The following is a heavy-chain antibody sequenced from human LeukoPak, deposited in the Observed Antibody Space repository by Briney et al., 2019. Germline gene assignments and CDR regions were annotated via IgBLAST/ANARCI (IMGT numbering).Heavy chain of an antibody. CDR2: IKQDGSEK. Sequence: PGGSLRLSCAASGFTFSSYWMSWVRQAPGKGLEWVANIKQDGSEKYYVDSVKGRFTISRDNAKNSLYLQMNSLRAEDTAVYYCARVDTSPYYDILTGYYYYYYGMDVWGQGTTVTVSS. CDR1: GFTFSSYW. CDR3: ARVDTSPYYDILTGYYYYYYGMDV. J-gene: IGHJ6*02. D-gene: IGHD3-9*01. V-gene: IGHV3-7*05.